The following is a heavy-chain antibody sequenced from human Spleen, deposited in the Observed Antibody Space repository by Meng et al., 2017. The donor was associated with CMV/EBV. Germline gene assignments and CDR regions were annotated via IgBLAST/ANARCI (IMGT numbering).Heavy chain of an antibody. CDR1: GGSFSGYY. Sequence: QVQLQEGGAGRLKASETLSLTCAVHGGSFSGYYWGWIRQPPGKGLEWIGEINHSGSTNYNPSLKSRVTMSVDTSKNQFSLKLSSVTAADTAVYYCAGGRWYYFDLWGRGTLVTVSS. D-gene: IGHD2-15*01. CDR3: AGGRWYYFDL. CDR2: INHSGST. J-gene: IGHJ2*01. V-gene: IGHV4-34*01.